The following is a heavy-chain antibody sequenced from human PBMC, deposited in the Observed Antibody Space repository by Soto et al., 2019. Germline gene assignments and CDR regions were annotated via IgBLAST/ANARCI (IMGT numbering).Heavy chain of an antibody. D-gene: IGHD3-22*01. CDR2: IYYSGST. Sequence: SETLSLTCTVSGGSISSYYWSWIRQPPGKGLEWIGYIYYSGSTNYNPSLKSRVTISVDTSKNQFSLKLSSVTAADTAVYYCARQNYYDSSGYYYAFDIWGQGTMVTVSS. J-gene: IGHJ3*02. CDR1: GGSISSYY. V-gene: IGHV4-59*08. CDR3: ARQNYYDSSGYYYAFDI.